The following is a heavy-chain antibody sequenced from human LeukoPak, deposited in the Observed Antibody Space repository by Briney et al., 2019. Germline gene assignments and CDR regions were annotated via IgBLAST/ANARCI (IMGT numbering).Heavy chain of an antibody. J-gene: IGHJ5*02. CDR1: GGSIISTSYY. CDR2: FYYSGNT. Sequence: SETLSLTCTVSGGSIISTSYYWGWIRQPPGKGLEWIGSFYYSGNTYYDPSLQSRVTMSDTSKNQFSLRLSSVTAADTAVYYCARERYYYGGKTWFDPWGQGTLVTVSS. D-gene: IGHD4-23*01. CDR3: ARERYYYGGKTWFDP. V-gene: IGHV4-39*07.